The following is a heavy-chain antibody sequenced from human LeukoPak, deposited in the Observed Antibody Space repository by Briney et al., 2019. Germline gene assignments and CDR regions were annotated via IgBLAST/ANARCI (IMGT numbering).Heavy chain of an antibody. J-gene: IGHJ4*02. CDR3: ARADFDYYDSSGFLGY. CDR1: GGSISSYY. Sequence: SETLSLTCTVSGGSISSYYWSWIRQPAGKGLEWIGRIYTSGSTNYNPSLKSRVTISVDTSKNQFSLKLSSVTAADTAVYYCARADFDYYDSSGFLGYWGQGTLVTVSS. V-gene: IGHV4-4*07. D-gene: IGHD3-22*01. CDR2: IYTSGST.